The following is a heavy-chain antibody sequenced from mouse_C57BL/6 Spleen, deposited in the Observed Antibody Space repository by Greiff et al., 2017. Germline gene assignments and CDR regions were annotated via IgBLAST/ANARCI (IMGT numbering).Heavy chain of an antibody. CDR1: GYAFSSYW. J-gene: IGHJ3*01. D-gene: IGHD2-12*01. Sequence: LQQSGASVKISCKASGYAFSSYWMNWVKQRPGKGLEWIGQIYPGDGDTNYNGKFKGKATPTADKSSSTAYMQLSSLTSEDAAVFFFARGSYETWFGFWGTGTMVTVSA. CDR3: ARGSYETWFGF. CDR2: IYPGDGDT. V-gene: IGHV1-80*01.